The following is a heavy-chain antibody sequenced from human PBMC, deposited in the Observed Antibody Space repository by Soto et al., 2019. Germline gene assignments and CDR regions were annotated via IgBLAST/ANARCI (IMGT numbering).Heavy chain of an antibody. D-gene: IGHD2-15*01. J-gene: IGHJ4*02. CDR3: VLLVVFDH. Sequence: GASVKVSCKASGYTFTSYNINGVRQAPGQGLEWVAGSNSNSGNSDHAQKFQGRLTVTRDTSISTAYMELSSLRSDDTAVYYCVLLVVFDHCGPGTLVTVYS. CDR1: GYTFTSYN. V-gene: IGHV1-8*01. CDR2: SNSNSGNS.